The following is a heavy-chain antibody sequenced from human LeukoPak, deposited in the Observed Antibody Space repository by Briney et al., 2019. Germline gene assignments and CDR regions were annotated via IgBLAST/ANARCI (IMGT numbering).Heavy chain of an antibody. CDR2: IYYSGST. CDR3: AMRRMVRGVPPSFDP. Sequence: SETLSLTCTVSGGSISSSSYYWGWIRQPPGKGLEWIGSIYYSGSTYYNPSLKSRVTISVDTSKNQFSLKLSSVTAADTAVYYCAMRRMVRGVPPSFDPWGQGTLVTVSS. D-gene: IGHD3-10*01. J-gene: IGHJ5*02. V-gene: IGHV4-39*07. CDR1: GGSISSSSYY.